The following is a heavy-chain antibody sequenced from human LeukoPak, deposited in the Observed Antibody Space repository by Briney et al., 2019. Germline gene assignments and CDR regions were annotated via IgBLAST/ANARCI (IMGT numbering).Heavy chain of an antibody. Sequence: GGSLRLSCAASGFTFSSYWMSWVRQAPGKGLEWLSYISTSGSERLYAESVKGRFTISRDNARNKVYLHIINARAEDTAVYYCARMVVVTALFDYWGQGALVTVSS. CDR3: ARMVVVTALFDY. CDR2: ISTSGSER. CDR1: GFTFSSYW. J-gene: IGHJ4*02. D-gene: IGHD2-21*02. V-gene: IGHV3-21*04.